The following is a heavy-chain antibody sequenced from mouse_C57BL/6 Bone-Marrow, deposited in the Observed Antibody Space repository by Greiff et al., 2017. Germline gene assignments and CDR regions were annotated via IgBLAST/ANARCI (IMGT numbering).Heavy chain of an antibody. CDR2: IYPRSGNP. J-gene: IGHJ3*01. V-gene: IGHV1-81*01. CDR3: AREDYDYPWFAY. D-gene: IGHD2-4*01. CDR1: GYTFTSYW. Sequence: QVQLQQPGAELVKPGASVKLSCKASGYTFTSYWMHWVKQRPGRGLEWIGEIYPRSGNPYYNEKFKGKATLTADKSSSTAYMELRSLTSEDSAVYFCAREDYDYPWFAYWGQGTLVTVSA.